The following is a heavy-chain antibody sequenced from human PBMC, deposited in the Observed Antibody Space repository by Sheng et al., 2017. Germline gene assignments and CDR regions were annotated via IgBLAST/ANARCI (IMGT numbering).Heavy chain of an antibody. CDR3: ARGYYDILTGSPPNWFDP. CDR1: GGSISSYY. J-gene: IGHJ5*02. D-gene: IGHD3-9*01. Sequence: QVQLQESGPGLVKPSETLSLTCTVSGGSISSYYWSWIRQPAGKGLEWIGRIYTSGSTNYNPSLKSRVTMSVDTSKNQFSLKLSSVTAADTAVYYCARGYYDILTGSPPNWFDPWGQGTLVTVSS. CDR2: IYTSGST. V-gene: IGHV4-4*07.